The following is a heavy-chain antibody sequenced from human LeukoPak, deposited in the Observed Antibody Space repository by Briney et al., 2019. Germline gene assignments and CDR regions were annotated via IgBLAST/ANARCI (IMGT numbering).Heavy chain of an antibody. CDR3: AKGTTTLVVTKIDH. V-gene: IGHV3-30-3*01. Sequence: PGRSLRLSCAASGFTFSSYAMHWVRQAPGKGLEWVAVISYDGSNKYYADSVKGRFTISRDNSKNTLYLQMNSLRAEDTAVYYCAKGTTTLVVTKIDHWGQGTLVTVSS. D-gene: IGHD4-23*01. CDR2: ISYDGSNK. CDR1: GFTFSSYA. J-gene: IGHJ4*02.